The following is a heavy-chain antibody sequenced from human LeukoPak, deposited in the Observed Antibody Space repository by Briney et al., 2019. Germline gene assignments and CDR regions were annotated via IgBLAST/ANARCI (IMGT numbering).Heavy chain of an antibody. V-gene: IGHV1-69*13. CDR3: ATTSNYYGSGSSYNWFDP. Sequence: SVKVSCRASGGTFSSYAISWVRQAPGQGLEWMGGIIPIFGTANYAQKFQGRVTITADESTSTAYMELSSLRSEDTAVYYCATTSNYYGSGSSYNWFDPWGQGTLVTVSS. CDR1: GGTFSSYA. J-gene: IGHJ5*02. D-gene: IGHD3-10*01. CDR2: IIPIFGTA.